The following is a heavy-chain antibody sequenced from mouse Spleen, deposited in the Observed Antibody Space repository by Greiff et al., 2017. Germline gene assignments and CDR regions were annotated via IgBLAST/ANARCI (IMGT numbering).Heavy chain of an antibody. V-gene: IGHV2-6-1*01. CDR2: IWSDGST. D-gene: IGHD2-5*01. J-gene: IGHJ3*01. Sequence: VKVEESGPGLVAPSQSLSITCTVSGFSLTSYGVHWVRQPPGKGLEWLVVIWSDGSTTYNSALKSRLSISKDNSKSQVFLKMNSLQTDDTAMYYCARQYSNYAWFAYWGQGTLVTVSA. CDR1: GFSLTSYG. CDR3: ARQYSNYAWFAY.